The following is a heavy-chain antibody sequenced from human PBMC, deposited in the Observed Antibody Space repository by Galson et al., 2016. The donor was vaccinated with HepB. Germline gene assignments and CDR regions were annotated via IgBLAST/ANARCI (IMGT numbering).Heavy chain of an antibody. CDR3: AKDSILGATAGFYGIDV. Sequence: SLRLSCAASGFRFTYYGLHWVRQAPGKGLEWVAVISCDGNKEYYADSVKGRFTIFRDNPKTTVYLEMNSLRVEDTAVYYCAKDSILGATAGFYGIDVWGQGTTVTVSS. D-gene: IGHD1-26*01. V-gene: IGHV3-30*18. CDR1: GFRFTYYG. CDR2: ISCDGNKE. J-gene: IGHJ6*02.